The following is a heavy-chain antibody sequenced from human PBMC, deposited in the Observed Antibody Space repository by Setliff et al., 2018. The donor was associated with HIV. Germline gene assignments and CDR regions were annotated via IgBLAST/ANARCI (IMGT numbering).Heavy chain of an antibody. CDR2: IYTSGSI. CDR1: GGSMSSYY. J-gene: IGHJ3*02. CDR3: ARVFPPTRGAPFGIPPGAFDI. Sequence: SETLSLTCSVSGGSMSSYYWSWIRQTASKGLEWIGRIYTSGSIIYNPSLRSRVTMSVDTSKNQFSLKLSSVTAADTAVCYCARVFPPTRGAPFGIPPGAFDIWGQGTMVTVSS. V-gene: IGHV4-4*07. D-gene: IGHD2-21*01.